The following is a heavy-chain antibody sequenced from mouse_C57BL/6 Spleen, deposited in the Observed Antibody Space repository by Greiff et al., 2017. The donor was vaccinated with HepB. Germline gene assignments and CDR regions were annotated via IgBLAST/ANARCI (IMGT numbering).Heavy chain of an antibody. CDR2: IRNKANNHAT. CDR1: GFTFSDAW. V-gene: IGHV6-6*01. J-gene: IGHJ4*01. CDR3: TRRLRRGYAMDY. D-gene: IGHD2-4*01. Sequence: EVKLMESGGGLVQPGGSMKLSCAASGFTFSDAWMDWVRQSPEKGLEWVAEIRNKANNHATYYAESVKGRFTISRDDSKSSVYLQMISLRAEDTGIYYCTRRLRRGYAMDYWGQGTSVTVSS.